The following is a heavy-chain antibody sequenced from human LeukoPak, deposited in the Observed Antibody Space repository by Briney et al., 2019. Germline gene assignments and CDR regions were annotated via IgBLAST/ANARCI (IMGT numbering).Heavy chain of an antibody. J-gene: IGHJ4*02. V-gene: IGHV3-11*01. Sequence: PGGSLRLSCAASGFTFSDYYMSWIRQAPGKGLEYISYISSSGSTIYYADSVKGRFTISRDNAKDSLYLQMNSLRAEDTAVYYCARDWAIDSSAQDSAIDYLGQGTLVIVSS. D-gene: IGHD6-19*01. CDR1: GFTFSDYY. CDR2: ISSSGSTI. CDR3: ARDWAIDSSAQDSAIDY.